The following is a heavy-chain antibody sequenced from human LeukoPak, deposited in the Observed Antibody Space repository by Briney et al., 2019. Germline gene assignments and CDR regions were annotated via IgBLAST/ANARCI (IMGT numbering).Heavy chain of an antibody. CDR2: INPNSGGT. CDR1: GYTFTGYY. D-gene: IGHD6-13*01. V-gene: IGHV1-2*06. Sequence: ASVKVSCKASGYTFTGYYMHWVRQAPGQGLEWMGRINPNSGGTNYAQKFQGRVTITRETHISTAYMELSRLRSDDTAVYYCATRVAAAGGFDYWGQGTLVTVSS. CDR3: ATRVAAAGGFDY. J-gene: IGHJ4*02.